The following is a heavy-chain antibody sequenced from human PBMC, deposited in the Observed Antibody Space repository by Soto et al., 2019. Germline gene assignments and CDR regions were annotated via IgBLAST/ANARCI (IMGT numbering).Heavy chain of an antibody. CDR3: ARERLLWFGELSSSYYYYYGMDV. D-gene: IGHD3-10*01. CDR1: GGSVSSGSYY. Sequence: SETLGLTCAVSGGSVSSGSYYWSWIRQPPGQRLEWIGYIYYSWSTNYNPSLNGRVTISVDTSKNQFSLKLSSVTAADTAVYYCARERLLWFGELSSSYYYYYGMDVWAQGTTVTVSS. CDR2: IYYSWST. J-gene: IGHJ6*02. V-gene: IGHV4-61*01.